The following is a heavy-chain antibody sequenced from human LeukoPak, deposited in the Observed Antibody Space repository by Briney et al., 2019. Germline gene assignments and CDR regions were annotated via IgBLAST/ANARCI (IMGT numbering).Heavy chain of an antibody. V-gene: IGHV3-13*01. J-gene: IGHJ4*02. CDR1: GFTFSSYD. CDR2: IGTAGDT. D-gene: IGHD3-10*01. Sequence: GGSLRLSCAASGFTFSSYDMHWVRQATGKGLEWVSAIGTAGDTYYPGSVKGRFTISRENGKNSLYLQMNSLRAEDTAVYYCARDRGFYGSGSYYGYWGQGTLVTVSS. CDR3: ARDRGFYGSGSYYGY.